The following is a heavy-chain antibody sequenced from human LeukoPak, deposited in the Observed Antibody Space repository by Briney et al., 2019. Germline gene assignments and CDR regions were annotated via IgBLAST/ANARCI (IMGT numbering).Heavy chain of an antibody. Sequence: GGSLRLSCAASGFVFSASYMSWVRKAPGKRLEWVATIKPDGSEKYHVDSVSGRFTISRDNTNVSLSLQMNSLRVDDTAVYYCVRGGTYWTVSWGQGTLVNVS. CDR1: GFVFSASY. CDR3: VRGGTYWTVS. CDR2: IKPDGSEK. J-gene: IGHJ5*01. V-gene: IGHV3-7*01.